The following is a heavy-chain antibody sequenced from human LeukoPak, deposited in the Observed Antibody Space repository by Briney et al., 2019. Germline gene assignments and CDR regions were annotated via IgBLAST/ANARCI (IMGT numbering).Heavy chain of an antibody. CDR3: AREGYSYGLNWFDP. CDR1: GYTFTSYG. CDR2: ISACNGNT. D-gene: IGHD5-18*01. Sequence: ASVKVSCKASGYTFTSYGISWVRQAPGQGLEWMGWISACNGNTNYAQKLQGRVTMTTDTSTSTAYMELRSLRSDDTAVYYCAREGYSYGLNWFDPWGQGTLVTVSS. V-gene: IGHV1-18*01. J-gene: IGHJ5*02.